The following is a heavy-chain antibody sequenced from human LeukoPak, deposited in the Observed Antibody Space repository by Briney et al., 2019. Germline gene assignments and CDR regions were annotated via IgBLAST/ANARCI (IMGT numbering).Heavy chain of an antibody. CDR2: ISAYNDNT. J-gene: IGHJ4*02. Sequence: ASVKVSCKASGYTFTSYGISWVRQAPGQGHEWMGWISAYNDNTNYAQKLQGRVTMTTDTSTSTAYMELRSLRSDDTAVYYCARVHYDILTGYSYFDYWGQGTLVTVSS. D-gene: IGHD3-9*01. CDR1: GYTFTSYG. V-gene: IGHV1-18*01. CDR3: ARVHYDILTGYSYFDY.